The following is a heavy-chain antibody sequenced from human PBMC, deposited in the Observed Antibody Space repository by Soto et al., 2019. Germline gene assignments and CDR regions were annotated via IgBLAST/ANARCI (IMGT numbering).Heavy chain of an antibody. CDR1: GFTVSSYA. Sequence: EVQLLESGGGLVQPGGSLRLSCAASGFTVSSYAMSWVRQAPRKGLARISVISGSGSTYSVDSVKGRLTISRDSSKNTMYLQLYSLRAEDTAVYYCAKALRFTFTTSYSMYVWGRGTTVNVSS. J-gene: IGHJ6*03. CDR2: ISGSGST. D-gene: IGHD3-16*01. V-gene: IGHV3-23*01. CDR3: AKALRFTFTTSYSMYV.